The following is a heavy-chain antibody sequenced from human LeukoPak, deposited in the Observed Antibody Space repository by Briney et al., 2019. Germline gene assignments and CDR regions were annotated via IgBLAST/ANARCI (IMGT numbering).Heavy chain of an antibody. Sequence: GGSLRLSXAASGFIFSTYGMHWVRQAPGKGLEWVAVIWYDGSNKYYADSVKGRFTISRDNSKNTLYLQMNSLRAEDTAVYYGAKDRDTAMEIDYWGQGTLVTVSS. D-gene: IGHD5-18*01. CDR2: IWYDGSNK. CDR1: GFIFSTYG. CDR3: AKDRDTAMEIDY. V-gene: IGHV3-33*06. J-gene: IGHJ4*02.